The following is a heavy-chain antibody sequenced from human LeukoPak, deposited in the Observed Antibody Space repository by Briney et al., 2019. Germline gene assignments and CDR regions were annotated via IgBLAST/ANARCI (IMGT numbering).Heavy chain of an antibody. D-gene: IGHD2-2*01. CDR1: GFTFSSYG. CDR3: AKVFYCSSTSCPTLFDY. V-gene: IGHV3-30*18. Sequence: GGSLRLSCAASGFTFSSYGMHWVRQAPGKGLEWVAVISYDGSNKYYADSVKGRFTISRDNSKNTLYLQMNSLRAEDTAVYYCAKVFYCSSTSCPTLFDYWGQGTLVTVSS. J-gene: IGHJ4*02. CDR2: ISYDGSNK.